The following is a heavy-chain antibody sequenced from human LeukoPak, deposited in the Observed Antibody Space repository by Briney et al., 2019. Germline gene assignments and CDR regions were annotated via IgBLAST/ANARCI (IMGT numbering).Heavy chain of an antibody. CDR2: THYSGST. D-gene: IGHD2/OR15-2a*01. V-gene: IGHV4-59*01. J-gene: IGHJ6*03. CDR1: GGSISTYY. CDR3: ARCGSNNRGYHYMDD. Sequence: PSETLSLTCTVSGGSISTYYWSWIRQPPGKGLEWIGYTHYSGSTNCNPSLKSRVTISVDTSKNQFSLTVNSVTAADTAVYYCARCGSNNRGYHYMDDWGKGTTVTVSS.